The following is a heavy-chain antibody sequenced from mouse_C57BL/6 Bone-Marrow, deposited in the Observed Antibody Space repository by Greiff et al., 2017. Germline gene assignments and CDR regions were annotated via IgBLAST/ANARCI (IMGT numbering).Heavy chain of an antibody. V-gene: IGHV1-69*01. J-gene: IGHJ1*03. CDR3: ARGRGYDVGYWSFDY. CDR1: GYTFTSSW. CDR2: IDPSDSYT. D-gene: IGHD2-2*01. Sequence: QVQLKQPGAELVLPGASVKLSCKASGYTFTSSWMPWVQQGPGKGLEWIGEIDPSDSYTNYNQKFKGKSTLSVDNSSSTANMQLSSLTSEDSAVYYSARGRGYDVGYWSFDYWGTGTTVTVSS.